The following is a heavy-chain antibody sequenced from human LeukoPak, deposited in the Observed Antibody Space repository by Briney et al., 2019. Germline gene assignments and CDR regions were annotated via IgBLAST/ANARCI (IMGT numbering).Heavy chain of an antibody. CDR1: GGSISSGSYY. J-gene: IGHJ4*01. Sequence: SETLSLTCTVSGGSISSGSYYWSWIRQPPGKGLEWIGYIYYSGSTNYNPSLKSRVTISVDTSKNQFSLKLSSVTAADTAVYYCARGSGWFGELFPDYWGQEPWSPSPQ. CDR2: IYYSGST. CDR3: ARGSGWFGELFPDY. D-gene: IGHD3-10*01. V-gene: IGHV4-61*01.